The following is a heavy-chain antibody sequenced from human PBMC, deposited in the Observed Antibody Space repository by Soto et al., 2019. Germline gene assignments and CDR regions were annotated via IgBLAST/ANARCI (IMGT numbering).Heavy chain of an antibody. CDR1: GGSFSGYY. V-gene: IGHV4-34*01. CDR3: ARGFYYDSSGYLDY. Sequence: SETLSLTCDVYGGSFSGYYWTWIRQSPGKGLEWIGKINQSGTTNYNPSLKRRVTISIDTSKNQFSLKLNSVTAADTAVYYCARGFYYDSSGYLDYWGQGTLVTVS. CDR2: INQSGTT. D-gene: IGHD3-22*01. J-gene: IGHJ4*02.